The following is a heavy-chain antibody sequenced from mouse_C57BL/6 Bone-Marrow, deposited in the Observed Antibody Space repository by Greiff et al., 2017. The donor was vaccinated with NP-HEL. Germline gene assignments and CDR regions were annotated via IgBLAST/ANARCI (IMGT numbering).Heavy chain of an antibody. J-gene: IGHJ1*03. CDR1: GYTFTSYT. V-gene: IGHV1-4*01. CDR2: INPSSGYT. D-gene: IGHD1-1*01. Sequence: VQLQQSGAELARPGASVKMSCKASGYTFTSYTMHWVKQRPGQGLEWIGYINPSSGYTKYNQKFTDKATLTADKSSSTAYMQLSSLTSEDSAVYYCARAPYYYGSIYWYFDVWGTGTTVTVSS. CDR3: ARAPYYYGSIYWYFDV.